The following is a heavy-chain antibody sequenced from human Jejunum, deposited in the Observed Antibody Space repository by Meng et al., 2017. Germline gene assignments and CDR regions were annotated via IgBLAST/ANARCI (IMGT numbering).Heavy chain of an antibody. D-gene: IGHD3-10*01. J-gene: IGHJ4*02. V-gene: IGHV4-34*01. Sequence: QVTLQQWGAGLFKPSETLSLTCAVYGGSFSGYYCGWIRQAPGKGLEWIGDIDHSGSTNYNPSLKNRVTISVDTSRNQISLNLNSVTAADTAVYYCARGGDPRAYYFDYWGQGNLVTVSS. CDR2: IDHSGST. CDR1: GGSFSGYY. CDR3: ARGGDPRAYYFDY.